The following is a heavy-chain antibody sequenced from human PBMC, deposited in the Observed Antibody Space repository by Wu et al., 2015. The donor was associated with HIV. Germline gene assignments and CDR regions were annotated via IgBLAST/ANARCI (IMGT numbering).Heavy chain of an antibody. J-gene: IGHJ6*02. V-gene: IGHV1-18*04. D-gene: IGHD3-10*01. Sequence: QVQLMQSGAEVKKPGASVKVSCKASGYAFSDYYIHWVRQAPGQGLEWMGWISTYNGDTKYAQKFQDRVTMTTDTSTNTAYMELRGLRSDDTAVYYCARSREIWFANGMAVWGQGTTVTVSS. CDR1: GYAFSDYY. CDR3: ARSREIWFANGMAV. CDR2: ISTYNGDT.